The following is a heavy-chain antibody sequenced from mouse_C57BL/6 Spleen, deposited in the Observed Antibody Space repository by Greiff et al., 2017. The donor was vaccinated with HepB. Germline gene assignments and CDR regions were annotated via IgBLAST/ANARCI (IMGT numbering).Heavy chain of an antibody. CDR1: GFNIKDYY. V-gene: IGHV14-2*01. Sequence: EVQLDESGAELVKPGASVKLSCTASGFNIKDYYMHWVKQRTEQGLEWIGRIDPEDGETKYAPKFQGKATITADTSSNTAYLQLSSLTSEDTAFYYCSSDEYYLRSHYFDYWGQGTTLTVSS. J-gene: IGHJ2*01. CDR3: SSDEYYLRSHYFDY. CDR2: IDPEDGET. D-gene: IGHD1-1*01.